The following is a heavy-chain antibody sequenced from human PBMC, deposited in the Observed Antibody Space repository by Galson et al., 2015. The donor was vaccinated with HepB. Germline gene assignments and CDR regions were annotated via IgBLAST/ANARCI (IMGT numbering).Heavy chain of an antibody. D-gene: IGHD1-20*01. CDR3: AREPSPPQHNWNRGGYNWFDP. J-gene: IGHJ5*02. CDR2: INPRSGGT. Sequence: SVKVSCKASGYRFTDFYMHWVRQAPGQGLEWMGWINPRSGGTSYAQKFQGRVTLTRDTSIYTAYMDLSRLRLNDTALYYCAREPSPPQHNWNRGGYNWFDPWGQGTLVIVSS. V-gene: IGHV1-2*02. CDR1: GYRFTDFY.